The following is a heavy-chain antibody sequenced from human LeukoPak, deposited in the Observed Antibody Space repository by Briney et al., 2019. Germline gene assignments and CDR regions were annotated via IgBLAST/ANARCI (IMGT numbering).Heavy chain of an antibody. D-gene: IGHD6-13*01. V-gene: IGHV1-69*04. Sequence: SVKVSCKASGGTFSSYAISWVRQAPGQGLEWMGRIIPILGIANYAQKFQGRVTITADKSTSTAYMELSSPRSEDTAVYYCAIPPLGHNSSPFDYWGQGTLVTVSS. CDR2: IIPILGIA. CDR3: AIPPLGHNSSPFDY. J-gene: IGHJ4*02. CDR1: GGTFSSYA.